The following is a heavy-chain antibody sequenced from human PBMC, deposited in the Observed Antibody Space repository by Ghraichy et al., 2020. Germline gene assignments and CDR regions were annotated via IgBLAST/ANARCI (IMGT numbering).Heavy chain of an antibody. CDR1: GFTVSSNY. V-gene: IGHV3-66*01. CDR3: ARVGDWNSLGAAGSYYYYMDV. Sequence: GGSLRLSCAASGFTVSSNYMSWVRQAPGKGLEWVSVIYSGGSTYYADSVKGRFTISRDNSKNTLYLQMNSLRAEDTAVYYCARVGDWNSLGAAGSYYYYMDVWGKGTTVTVSS. J-gene: IGHJ6*03. CDR2: IYSGGST. D-gene: IGHD1/OR15-1a*01.